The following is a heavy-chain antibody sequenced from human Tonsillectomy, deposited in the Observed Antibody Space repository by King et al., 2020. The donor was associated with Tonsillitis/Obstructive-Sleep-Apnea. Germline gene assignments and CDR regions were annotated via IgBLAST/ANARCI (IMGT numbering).Heavy chain of an antibody. J-gene: IGHJ4*02. V-gene: IGHV4-34*01. CDR1: GGSLSGYY. Sequence: VQLQQWGAGLLKPSETLSLTCAVYGGSLSGYYWSWIRQPPGKGMEWIGEINHSGSTNYNPSLKSRVTISVDTSKNQFSLKLSSVTAADTAVYYCARGPNYSSSWYNYWGQGTLVTVSS. CDR2: INHSGST. CDR3: ARGPNYSSSWYNY. D-gene: IGHD6-13*01.